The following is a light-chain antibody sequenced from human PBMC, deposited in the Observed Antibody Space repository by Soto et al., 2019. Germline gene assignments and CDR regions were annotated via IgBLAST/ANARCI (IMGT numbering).Light chain of an antibody. CDR3: SSYTSSSTDV. CDR2: EVS. V-gene: IGLV2-14*01. J-gene: IGLJ1*01. CDR1: SSDVGGYNY. Sequence: QSALTQPASVSGSPGQSITISCTGTSSDVGGYNYVSWYQQHPGKAPKLMIYEVSNRPSGVSNRFSGSKSGNTASLTISGLQAEDEADYNCSSYTSSSTDVFGTGTKLTVL.